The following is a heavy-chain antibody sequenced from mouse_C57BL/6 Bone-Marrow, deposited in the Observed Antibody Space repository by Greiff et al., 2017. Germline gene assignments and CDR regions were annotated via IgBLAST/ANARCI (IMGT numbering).Heavy chain of an antibody. CDR1: GYTFTSYW. V-gene: IGHV1-5*01. D-gene: IGHD1-1*01. J-gene: IGHJ3*01. CDR3: TIVDYYGSSYVAWFAY. Sequence: SGTVLARPGASVKMSCKTSGYTFTSYWMHWVKQRPGQGLAWIGALYPGNSDTSYNQKFKGKAKLTAVTSASTAYMELSSLTNEDSAVYYCTIVDYYGSSYVAWFAYWGQGTLVTVSA. CDR2: LYPGNSDT.